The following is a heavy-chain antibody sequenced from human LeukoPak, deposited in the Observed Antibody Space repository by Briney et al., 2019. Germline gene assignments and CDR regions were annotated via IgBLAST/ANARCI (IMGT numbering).Heavy chain of an antibody. CDR2: ISYDGSNK. Sequence: GGSLRLSCAASGFTFSSYGMHWVRQAPGKGLEWVAVISYDGSNKYYADSVKGRFTISRDNSKNTLYLQMNSLRAEDTAVYYCAKEAGYCSSTRCYADYWGQGSLVTVSS. CDR3: AKEAGYCSSTRCYADY. J-gene: IGHJ4*02. CDR1: GFTFSSYG. D-gene: IGHD2-2*01. V-gene: IGHV3-30*18.